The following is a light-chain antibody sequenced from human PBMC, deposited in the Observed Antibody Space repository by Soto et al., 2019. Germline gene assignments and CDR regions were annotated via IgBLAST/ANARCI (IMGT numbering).Light chain of an antibody. J-gene: IGKJ4*01. V-gene: IGKV4-1*01. CDR1: QSVLYSSNNKNN. CDR3: QQYYSTPLT. Sequence: DIVMTQSPDSLAVSLGERATINCKSSQSVLYSSNNKNNLAWYQQKAGQPPKLLIYWASTRESGVPDRLSGSGSGTDFTLTISSLQAEDVAVYYCQQYYSTPLTFGGGTKVEIK. CDR2: WAS.